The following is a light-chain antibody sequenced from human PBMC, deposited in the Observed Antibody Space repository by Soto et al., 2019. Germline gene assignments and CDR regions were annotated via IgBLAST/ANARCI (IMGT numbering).Light chain of an antibody. V-gene: IGLV2-23*02. CDR2: EVT. CDR1: SRDIGTSNL. Sequence: QSVLTQPASVSGSPGQSITISCTGSSRDIGTSNLVSWYQQYPGKAPKLIIYEVTKRPSGISHRFSGSTSGNTASLTITALHPGDEATYACYSFTGISTSLFVSGTGTKVTVL. CDR3: YSFTGISTSLFV. J-gene: IGLJ1*01.